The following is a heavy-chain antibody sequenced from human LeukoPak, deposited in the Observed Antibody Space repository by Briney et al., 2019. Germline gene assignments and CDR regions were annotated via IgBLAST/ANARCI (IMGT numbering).Heavy chain of an antibody. D-gene: IGHD1-26*01. CDR1: GFTFSGAW. J-gene: IGHJ4*02. CDR2: IKSKRDGGTT. Sequence: GGSLRLSCAASGFTFSGAWMNWVRQAPGKGLEWVGRIKSKRDGGTTDFAAPVHGRFTISRDDSKNTLYLQLNSLSAEDTAIYYCAKDRNSGSPEYFDSWGQGTLVTVPS. CDR3: AKDRNSGSPEYFDS. V-gene: IGHV3-15*01.